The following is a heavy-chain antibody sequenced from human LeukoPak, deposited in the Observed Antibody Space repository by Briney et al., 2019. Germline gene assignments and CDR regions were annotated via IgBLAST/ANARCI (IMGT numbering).Heavy chain of an antibody. D-gene: IGHD2-21*02. CDR2: ISISSSTI. V-gene: IGHV3-48*02. CDR3: AREPYCGGDCYSEYSQH. CDR1: GFTFGIYS. Sequence: GGSLRLSCAASGFTFGIYSMIWVRQAPGKGLEWVSYISISSSTIYYADSVKGRFTISRDNAKNSLYLQMNSLRDEDAAVYYCAREPYCGGDCYSEYSQHWGEGTLVTVSS. J-gene: IGHJ1*01.